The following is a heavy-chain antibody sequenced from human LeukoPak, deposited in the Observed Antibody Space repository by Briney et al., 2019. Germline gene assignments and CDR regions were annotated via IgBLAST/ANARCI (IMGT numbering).Heavy chain of an antibody. CDR2: IIPIFGTA. Sequence: ASVKVSCKASGGTFSSYAISWVRQAPGQGLEWMGRIIPIFGTANYAQKFQGRVTITTDESTSTAYMELSSLRSEDTAVYYCARGNYRSGTIPTIRFDYWGQGTLLTVPS. CDR3: ARGNYRSGTIPTIRFDY. J-gene: IGHJ4*02. V-gene: IGHV1-69*05. D-gene: IGHD3-10*01. CDR1: GGTFSSYA.